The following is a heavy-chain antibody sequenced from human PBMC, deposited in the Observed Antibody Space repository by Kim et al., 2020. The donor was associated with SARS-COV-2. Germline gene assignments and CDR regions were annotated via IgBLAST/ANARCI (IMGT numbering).Heavy chain of an antibody. D-gene: IGHD6-13*01. V-gene: IGHV1-3*01. CDR1: GYTFTSYA. J-gene: IGHJ6*02. CDR3: ARDRAAAAHDAYYGMDV. CDR2: INAGNGNT. Sequence: ASVKVSCKASGYTFTSYAMHWVRQAPGQRLEWMGWINAGNGNTKYSQKFQGRVTITRYTSASTAYMELSSLRSEDTAVYYCARDRAAAAHDAYYGMDVWGQGTTVTVSS.